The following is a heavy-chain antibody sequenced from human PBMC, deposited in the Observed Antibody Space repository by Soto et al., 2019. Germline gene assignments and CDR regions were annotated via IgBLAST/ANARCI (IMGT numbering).Heavy chain of an antibody. CDR1: GYSFFSYY. Sequence: GASVKVSCKASGYSFFSYYIHWVRQAPGQGLEWMGRFLASGGNTFYAQRFRGRVSMTRDTSSTNTVSLELTSLTSDDTAVYYCERGGATIFGVIDSWGQGTRVTVSS. J-gene: IGHJ4*02. CDR3: ERGGATIFGVIDS. D-gene: IGHD3-3*02. CDR2: FLASGGNT. V-gene: IGHV1-46*01.